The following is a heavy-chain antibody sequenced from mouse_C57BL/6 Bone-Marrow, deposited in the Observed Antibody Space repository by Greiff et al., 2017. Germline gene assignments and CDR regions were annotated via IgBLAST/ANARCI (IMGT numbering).Heavy chain of an antibody. CDR3: TTEGNYDY. CDR2: IDPENGDT. CDR1: GFNIKDDY. J-gene: IGHJ2*01. D-gene: IGHD2-1*01. V-gene: IGHV14-4*01. Sequence: EVQLQESGAELVRPGASVKLSCTASGFNIKDDYMHWVKQRPEQGLEWIGWIDPENGDTEYASKFQGKATITADTSSNTAYLQLSSLTSGDTAVYYGTTEGNYDYWGQVTTLTVSS.